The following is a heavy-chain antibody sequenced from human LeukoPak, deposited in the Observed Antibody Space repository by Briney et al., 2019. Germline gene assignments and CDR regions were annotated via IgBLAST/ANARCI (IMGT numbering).Heavy chain of an antibody. Sequence: SETLSLTCTVSGGSITAYYWNWIRQPPGKRLEWIGYIFYSGSTNYNPSLKSRVTISVDTSKNQFSLNLSSVTAADTAVYYCARENVLYGMDVWGQGTTVTVPS. D-gene: IGHD4/OR15-4a*01. CDR2: IFYSGST. V-gene: IGHV4-59*01. CDR1: GGSITAYY. CDR3: ARENVLYGMDV. J-gene: IGHJ6*02.